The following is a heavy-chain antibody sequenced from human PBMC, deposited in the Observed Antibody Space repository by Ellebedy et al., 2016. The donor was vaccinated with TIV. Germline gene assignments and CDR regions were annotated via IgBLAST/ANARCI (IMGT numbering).Heavy chain of an antibody. V-gene: IGHV3-9*01. D-gene: IGHD3-10*01. Sequence: PGGSLRLSCAASGFTFDDYAMHWVRQAPGKGLEWVSGISWNSGSIGYADSVKGRFTISRDNAKNSLYLQMNSLRAEDTAVYYCARDQLVRGVYSYYGMDVWGQGTTVTVSS. CDR3: ARDQLVRGVYSYYGMDV. J-gene: IGHJ6*02. CDR1: GFTFDDYA. CDR2: ISWNSGSI.